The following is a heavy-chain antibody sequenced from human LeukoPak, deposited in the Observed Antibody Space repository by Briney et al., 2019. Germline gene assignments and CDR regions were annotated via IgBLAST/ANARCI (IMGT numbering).Heavy chain of an antibody. V-gene: IGHV1-18*01. CDR2: ISPYNADT. J-gene: IGHJ5*02. Sequence: ASVKGSCKASGYTFSDYSITWVRQAPGQGLEWMGWISPYNADTNYAQNFQGRVTMTTDRSTRTGYMELRNLRSDDTAVYYCARVTTVTRSPWSWGPKKIGQEVNWFDPWGQGTLITVS. CDR3: ARVTTVTRSPWSWGPKKIGQEVNWFDP. CDR1: GYTFSDYS. D-gene: IGHD4-17*01.